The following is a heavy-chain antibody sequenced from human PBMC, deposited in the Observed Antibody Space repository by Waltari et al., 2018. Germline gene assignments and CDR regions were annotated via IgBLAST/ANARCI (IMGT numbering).Heavy chain of an antibody. CDR1: GASISDSAYY. D-gene: IGHD6-19*01. CDR3: ARDGASTTGWYTGNYFDF. Sequence: QVRLQASGPAFVKPSETLSLTCRVSGASISDSAYYWSWIRLPAGKGPEWIGHIYRSGSTNYNPVLKSRVTISVERPNNQFFLKMRSVIASDTAAYYCARDGASTTGWYTGNYFDFWDQGTLVSVSS. J-gene: IGHJ4*02. CDR2: IYRSGST. V-gene: IGHV4-61*09.